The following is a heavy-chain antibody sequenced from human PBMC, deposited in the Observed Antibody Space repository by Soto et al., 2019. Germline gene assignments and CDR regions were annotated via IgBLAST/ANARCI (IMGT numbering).Heavy chain of an antibody. J-gene: IGHJ4*02. CDR3: ASDSGPYNY. Sequence: QVQLLQSGGGVVQPGRSLRLSCVASGFMFSTYGMHWVRQAPGKGLEWVALISYDGSVKYHADFVKGRITISRDNSKNTLYRQMDPLGPEDTAVYYCASDSGPYNYWGQGSLVTVSS. CDR1: GFMFSTYG. D-gene: IGHD2-15*01. V-gene: IGHV3-30*03. CDR2: ISYDGSVK.